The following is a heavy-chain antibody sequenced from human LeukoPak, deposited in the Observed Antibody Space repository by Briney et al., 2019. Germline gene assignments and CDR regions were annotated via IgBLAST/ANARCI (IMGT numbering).Heavy chain of an antibody. J-gene: IGHJ4*02. D-gene: IGHD6-19*01. V-gene: IGHV4-59*08. CDR3: ARRQSSGWYFDY. Sequence: SETLSLTCTVSGGSISSYYWSWIRQPPGKGLEWIGYIYYSGSTNYNPSLKSRVTISVDTSKNQFSLRLTSVTAADTAVYYCARRQSSGWYFDYWGQGTLVTVSS. CDR2: IYYSGST. CDR1: GGSISSYY.